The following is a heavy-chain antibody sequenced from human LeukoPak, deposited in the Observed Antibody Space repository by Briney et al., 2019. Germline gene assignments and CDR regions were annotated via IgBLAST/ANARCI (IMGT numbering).Heavy chain of an antibody. CDR2: ISSSSSTI. D-gene: IGHD3-22*01. J-gene: IGHJ4*02. CDR1: GFTFSSYS. CDR3: ARGGNYDSSFDY. V-gene: IGHV3-48*01. Sequence: GGSLTLSCAASGFTFSSYSMNWVRQAPGKELEGVSHISSSSSTIYYADSVKGRFTISRDNAKNTLYLQMNSLRAEDTAVYYCARGGNYDSSFDYWGQGTLVTVSS.